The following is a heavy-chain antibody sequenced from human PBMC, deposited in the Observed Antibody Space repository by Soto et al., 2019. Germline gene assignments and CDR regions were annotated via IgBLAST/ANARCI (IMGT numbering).Heavy chain of an antibody. V-gene: IGHV1-46*01. CDR3: ARGQGRSYYDSSFYCYYGLDV. J-gene: IGHJ6*02. Sequence: ASVKVSFKASGYSFTSYYIHWLRQAPGQGLEWMGIINPSGGITNYAQKFQARVTITRDTSTFTVYMDLSRLRSEDTAVYYCARGQGRSYYDSSFYCYYGLDVWGQGTTVTVSS. CDR1: GYSFTSYY. D-gene: IGHD3-22*01. CDR2: INPSGGIT.